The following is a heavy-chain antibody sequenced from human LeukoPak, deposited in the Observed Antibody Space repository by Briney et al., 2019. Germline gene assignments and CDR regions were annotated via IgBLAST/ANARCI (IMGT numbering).Heavy chain of an antibody. CDR1: GYIFTSYW. V-gene: IGHV5-51*01. J-gene: IGHJ5*02. CDR3: ARSKVVVTAIEFDP. D-gene: IGHD2-21*02. CDR2: IYPGDSDT. Sequence: PGESLKISCEGSGYIFTSYWIGWVRQMPGKGLEWMGIIYPGDSDTRYSPSFQGQVTISADKSISTAYLQWSSLKASDTAMYYCARSKVVVTAIEFDPWGQGTLVTVSS.